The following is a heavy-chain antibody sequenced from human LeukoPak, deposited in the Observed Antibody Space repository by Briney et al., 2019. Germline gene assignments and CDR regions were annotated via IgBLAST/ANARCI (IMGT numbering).Heavy chain of an antibody. V-gene: IGHV1-8*01. D-gene: IGHD6-6*01. Sequence: ASVKVSCKASGYTFTSYDINWVRQATGQGLEWMGWMNPNSGNTGYAQKFQGRVTMTRNTSISTAYMELSSLGSEDTAVYYCARAESSSRYYYYGMDVWGQGTTVTVSS. J-gene: IGHJ6*02. CDR1: GYTFTSYD. CDR3: ARAESSSRYYYYGMDV. CDR2: MNPNSGNT.